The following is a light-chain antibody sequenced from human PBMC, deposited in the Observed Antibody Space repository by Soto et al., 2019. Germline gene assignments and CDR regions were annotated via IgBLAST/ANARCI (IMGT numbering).Light chain of an antibody. CDR2: DAS. CDR3: QHDGSAPRT. J-gene: IGKJ1*01. Sequence: EIVLTQSPGTLSLSPGERAILSCRASQSVSSDSLAWYRQKPGQAPRLLVYDASSRATGIPDRFSGSGSGTDFTLTISRLEPEDCAVYYCQHDGSAPRTFGQGTKVEIK. CDR1: QSVSSDS. V-gene: IGKV3-20*01.